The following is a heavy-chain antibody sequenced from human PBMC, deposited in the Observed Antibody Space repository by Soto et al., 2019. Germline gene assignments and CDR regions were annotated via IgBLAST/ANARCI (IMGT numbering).Heavy chain of an antibody. CDR3: AREDLTIFGVVIIPVGAYGMDV. CDR2: ISSSSSVI. Sequence: PGGSLRLSCATSGFILSDCAMNWVRQAPGKGLEWASCISSSSSVIDYADSVKGRFTVSRDNARNSLYLQMNSLRAEDTAVYYCAREDLTIFGVVIIPVGAYGMDVWGQGTTVTVSS. D-gene: IGHD3-3*01. J-gene: IGHJ6*02. V-gene: IGHV3-48*01. CDR1: GFILSDCA.